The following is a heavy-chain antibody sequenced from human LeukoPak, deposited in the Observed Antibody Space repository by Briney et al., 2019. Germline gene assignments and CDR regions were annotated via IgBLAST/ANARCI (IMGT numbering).Heavy chain of an antibody. CDR1: GVSISSSEW. Sequence: PSGTLSLTCAVSGVSISSSEWWIWVRQPPGQGLEWIGEIHRAGRTRYNPSLKSRVTISMDYSKNQFSLKLASVTAADTAIYYCGKTDIYFNPIDYGGTGSLVTVSS. J-gene: IGHJ4*02. V-gene: IGHV4-4*02. CDR2: IHRAGRT. D-gene: IGHD3-9*01. CDR3: GKTDIYFNPIDY.